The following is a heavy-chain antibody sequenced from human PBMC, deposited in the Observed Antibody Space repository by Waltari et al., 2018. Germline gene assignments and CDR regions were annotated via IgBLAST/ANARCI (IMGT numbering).Heavy chain of an antibody. J-gene: IGHJ4*02. CDR2: IIPIFGTA. CDR3: AREGGRWLQFAPGGPFDY. D-gene: IGHD5-12*01. Sequence: QVQLVQSGAEVKKPGSSVKVSCKASGGTFSSYAISWVRQAPGQGLEWMGGIIPIFGTANYAQKFQGRVTITADESTSTAYMELSSLRSEDTAVYYCAREGGRWLQFAPGGPFDYWGQGTLVTVSS. CDR1: GGTFSSYA. V-gene: IGHV1-69*12.